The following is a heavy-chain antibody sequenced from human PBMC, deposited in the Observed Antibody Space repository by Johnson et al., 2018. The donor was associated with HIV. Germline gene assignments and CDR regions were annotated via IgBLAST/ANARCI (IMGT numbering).Heavy chain of an antibody. V-gene: IGHV3-66*01. J-gene: IGHJ3*02. Sequence: KGLEWVSILHRDGTTYYADSVKGRFTISRDNSKNTLYLQMNSLRAEDTAVYYCARISGWYSPAFDIWGQGTMVTVSS. D-gene: IGHD6-19*01. CDR3: ARISGWYSPAFDI. CDR2: LHRDGTT.